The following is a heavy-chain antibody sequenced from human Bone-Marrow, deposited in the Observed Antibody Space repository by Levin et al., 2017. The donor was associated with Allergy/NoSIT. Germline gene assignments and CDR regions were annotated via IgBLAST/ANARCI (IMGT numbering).Heavy chain of an antibody. CDR3: ARDRNFKCARSTCYVAFDI. Sequence: PGGSLRLSCAASGFTFSSYWMHWVRQAPGKGLVWVSRIKTDGSETNYGDSVKGRFTISRDNAKNTLYLQMNSLRDEDSAVYYCARDRNFKCARSTCYVAFDIWGRGTMVTVSS. V-gene: IGHV3-74*01. CDR1: GFTFSSYW. J-gene: IGHJ3*02. CDR2: IKTDGSET. D-gene: IGHD2-2*01.